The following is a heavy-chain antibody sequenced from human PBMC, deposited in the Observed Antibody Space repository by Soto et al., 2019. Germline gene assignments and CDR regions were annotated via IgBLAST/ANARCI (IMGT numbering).Heavy chain of an antibody. V-gene: IGHV4-4*02. D-gene: IGHD2-15*01. CDR1: GGSMTSSNW. CDR3: ARALRDDSKPGHFDY. Sequence: PSETLSLTCTVSGGSMTSSNWWNWVRQSPGKGLEWIGEAHHSGRTNYNPSLKSRVTISVDKSKNHFSLKLSSVTAADTAVYYCARALRDDSKPGHFDYWGQGTPVTVSS. CDR2: AHHSGRT. J-gene: IGHJ4*02.